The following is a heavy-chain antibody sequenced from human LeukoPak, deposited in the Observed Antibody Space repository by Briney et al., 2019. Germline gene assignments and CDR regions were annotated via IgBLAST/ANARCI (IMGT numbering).Heavy chain of an antibody. CDR2: INHSGST. CDR3: ARAQIQLWLPLGMDV. CDR1: GGSFSGYY. J-gene: IGHJ6*03. D-gene: IGHD5-18*01. V-gene: IGHV4-34*01. Sequence: PSETLSLTCAVYGGSFSGYYWSWIRQPPGKGLEWIGEINHSGSTNYNPSLKSRVTISVDTSKNQFSLTLRSVPAADTAVYYCARAQIQLWLPLGMDVWGKGTTVTVSS.